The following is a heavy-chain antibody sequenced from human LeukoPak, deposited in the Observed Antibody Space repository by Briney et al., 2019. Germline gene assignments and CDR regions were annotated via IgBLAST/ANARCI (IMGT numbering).Heavy chain of an antibody. CDR1: GFTFSGSA. V-gene: IGHV3-73*01. J-gene: IGHJ4*02. CDR3: TSLTTVTPPFDY. CDR2: IRSKANSYAT. Sequence: GGSLRPSCASSGFTFSGSAMHWVRQASGKGLGWVGRIRSKANSYATAYAASVKGRVTISRDDSKNTAYLQMNSLKTEDTAVYYCTSLTTVTPPFDYWGQGTLVTVSS. D-gene: IGHD4-17*01.